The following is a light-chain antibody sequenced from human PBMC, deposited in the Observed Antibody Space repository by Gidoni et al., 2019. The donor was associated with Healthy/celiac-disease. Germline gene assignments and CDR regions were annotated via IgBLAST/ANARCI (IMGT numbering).Light chain of an antibody. CDR1: QSVLYSSNNKNY. CDR2: WAA. Sequence: DIVMTQSPDSLAVSLGERATINCKSSQSVLYSSNNKNYLAWYQQKPGQPPKLLIYWAATRESGVPYRFSGSGSGTDFTLTISSLQAEDVAVYYCQQYYSTPFTFGPXTKVDIK. V-gene: IGKV4-1*01. CDR3: QQYYSTPFT. J-gene: IGKJ3*01.